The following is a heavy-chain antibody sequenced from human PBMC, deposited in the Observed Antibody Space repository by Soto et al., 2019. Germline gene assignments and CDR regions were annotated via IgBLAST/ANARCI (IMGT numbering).Heavy chain of an antibody. CDR1: GGSFSGYY. Sequence: SETLSLTCAVYGGSFSGYYWTWIRQPPGTGLEWIGEINHSGSTNYNPPLKSRVTMSLDTSKHQFSLRLSSVTAVDTAVYYCARIATTTLGGPLDYWGRGTLVTVSS. CDR3: ARIATTTLGGPLDY. J-gene: IGHJ4*02. V-gene: IGHV4-34*01. CDR2: INHSGST. D-gene: IGHD4-4*01.